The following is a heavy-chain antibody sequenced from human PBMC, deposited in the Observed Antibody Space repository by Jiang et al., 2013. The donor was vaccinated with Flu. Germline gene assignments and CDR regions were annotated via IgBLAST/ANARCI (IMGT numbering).Heavy chain of an antibody. CDR2: ISAYNGNT. CDR3: ARDAGSDIDEFDP. Sequence: EWMGWISAYNGNTNYAQKLQGRVTMTTDTSTSTAYMELRSLRSDDTAVYYCARDAGSDIDEFDPWGQGTLVTVSS. D-gene: IGHD2-15*01. J-gene: IGHJ5*02. V-gene: IGHV1-18*01.